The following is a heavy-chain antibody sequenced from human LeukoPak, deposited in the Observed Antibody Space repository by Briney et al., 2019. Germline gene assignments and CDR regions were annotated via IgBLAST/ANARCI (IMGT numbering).Heavy chain of an antibody. CDR2: VYYSGST. CDR3: VRFRGDSALVGNY. V-gene: IGHV4-39*07. Sequence: SQTLSLTCTVSGGSISSRSCHWGWTRQPPGKGLEWIGSVYYSGSTYYNPSLKGRVTISVDTSKNQFSLKLTSVTAADTAVYYCVRFRGDSALVGNYWGQGTLVTVSS. D-gene: IGHD5-18*01. J-gene: IGHJ4*02. CDR1: GGSISSRSCH.